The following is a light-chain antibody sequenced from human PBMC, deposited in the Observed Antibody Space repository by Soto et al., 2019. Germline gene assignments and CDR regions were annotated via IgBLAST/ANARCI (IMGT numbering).Light chain of an antibody. Sequence: DIQMPQAPSSLSARVGDRITITCQASQDVGVYLDWYQQKPGKAPKVLIYDASSLKTGVPSRFSGSGSGTLFTLTISSLQPEDFATYYCRQYDSLPLTFGGGTKVEIK. CDR3: RQYDSLPLT. V-gene: IGKV1-33*01. CDR1: QDVGVY. J-gene: IGKJ4*01. CDR2: DAS.